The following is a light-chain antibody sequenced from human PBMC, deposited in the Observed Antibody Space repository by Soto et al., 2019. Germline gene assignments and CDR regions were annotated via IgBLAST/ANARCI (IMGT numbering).Light chain of an antibody. J-gene: IGKJ2*01. Sequence: DIQMTQSPSSLSASIGDRVTITCRASQNIDNFLNWYQWRPGKAPKFLIFAASSLQSGVSSRFSGRGSGTHFSLTITNLQPEDCATYYCQQSYSAPPSFGQGTKLEI. V-gene: IGKV1-39*01. CDR2: AAS. CDR1: QNIDNF. CDR3: QQSYSAPPS.